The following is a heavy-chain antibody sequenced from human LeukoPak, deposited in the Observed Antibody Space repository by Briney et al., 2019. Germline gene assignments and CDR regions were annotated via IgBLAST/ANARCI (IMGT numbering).Heavy chain of an antibody. CDR3: ASIKYGGLFGDFDY. CDR2: INPNSGGT. D-gene: IGHD2-21*01. J-gene: IGHJ4*02. V-gene: IGHV1-2*02. CDR1: VYTFTDYY. Sequence: GASVTVSFKASVYTFTDYYMHWVRQAPGRGLEWMGWINPNSGGTNYAQKFQGRVTMTRDTSISTAYMELSRLRSDDTAVYYCASIKYGGLFGDFDYWGQGTLVTVSS.